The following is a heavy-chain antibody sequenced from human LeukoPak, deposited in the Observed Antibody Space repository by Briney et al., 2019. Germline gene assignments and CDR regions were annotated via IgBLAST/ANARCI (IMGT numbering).Heavy chain of an antibody. CDR1: GYTFTGYY. CDR3: AREGHSGSSIDY. CDR2: INPNSGGT. D-gene: IGHD1-26*01. J-gene: IGHJ4*02. V-gene: IGHV1-2*02. Sequence: GASVTVSFKASGYTFTGYYMHWVRQAPGQGREWMGWINPNSGGTNYAQKFQGRVTMTRDTSISTAYMELSRLRSDDTAVYYCAREGHSGSSIDYWGQGTLVTVSS.